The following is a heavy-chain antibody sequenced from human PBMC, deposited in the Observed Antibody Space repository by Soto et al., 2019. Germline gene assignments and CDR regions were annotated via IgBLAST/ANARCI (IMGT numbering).Heavy chain of an antibody. CDR3: ARALCSETDEL. J-gene: IGHJ4*02. V-gene: IGHV3-7*01. CDR1: GFTFSRFW. CDR2: IKQNGSEK. D-gene: IGHD6-19*01. Sequence: EVQLVESGGGLVQPGGSLRLSCAGSGFTFSRFWMSWVRQAPGKGLEWVANIKQNGSEKYYVDSVKGRFTISRDNAKNSLYRQMNSLRAEDTAVYYCARALCSETDELWGQGTLVTVSS.